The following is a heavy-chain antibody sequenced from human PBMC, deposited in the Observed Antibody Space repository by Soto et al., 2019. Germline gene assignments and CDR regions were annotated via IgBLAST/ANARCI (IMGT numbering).Heavy chain of an antibody. D-gene: IGHD6-19*01. CDR1: GYTFTSYY. CDR2: INPSGGST. Sequence: ASVKVSCKASGYTFTSYYMHWVRQAPGQGLEWMGIINPSGGSTSYAQKFQGRVTMTRDTSTSTVYMELSSLRSEDTAVYYCARNVGLRPFDSSGSGYYYYYMDVWGQGTTVTVSS. CDR3: ARNVGLRPFDSSGSGYYYYYMDV. V-gene: IGHV1-46*03. J-gene: IGHJ6*03.